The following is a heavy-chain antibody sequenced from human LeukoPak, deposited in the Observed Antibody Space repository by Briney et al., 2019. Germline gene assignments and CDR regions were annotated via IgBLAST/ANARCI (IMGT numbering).Heavy chain of an antibody. CDR1: GGSISSYY. CDR2: IYTSGTT. V-gene: IGHV4-4*07. CDR3: ARGMGSSGWYSTYYFDY. D-gene: IGHD6-19*01. J-gene: IGHJ4*02. Sequence: PSETLSLTCTVSGGSISSYYWSWIRQPAGKGLEWIGRIYTSGTTNCNPSLKSRVTMSVDTSKNQFSLKLSSVTAADPAVYYCARGMGSSGWYSTYYFDYWGQGTVVTVSS.